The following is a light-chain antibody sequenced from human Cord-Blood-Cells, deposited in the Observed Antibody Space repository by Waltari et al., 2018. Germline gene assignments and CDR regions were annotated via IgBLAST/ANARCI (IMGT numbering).Light chain of an antibody. CDR3: QQYYSTPLT. V-gene: IGKV4-1*01. CDR2: WAS. CDR1: QSVLYSSNNKNY. Sequence: EIVMTQSPDSLAVSLGDRATINCNSSQSVLYSSNNKNYLAWYQQKPGQPPKLLIYWASTRESGVPDRFSGSGSGTDFTLTISSLQAEDVAVYYCQQYYSTPLTFGGGTKVEIK. J-gene: IGKJ4*01.